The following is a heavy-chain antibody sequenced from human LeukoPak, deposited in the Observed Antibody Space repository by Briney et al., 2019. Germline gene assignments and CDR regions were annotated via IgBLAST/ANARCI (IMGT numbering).Heavy chain of an antibody. J-gene: IGHJ5*02. CDR3: ARDSEPCSSTSCYRTWFDP. CDR1: GFTFSSYS. CDR2: ISSSSSYI. D-gene: IGHD2-2*02. Sequence: KPGGSLRLSCSASGFTFSSYSMNWVRQAPGKGLEWVSSISSSSSYIYYADSVKGRFTISRDNAKNSLYLQMNSLRAEDTAVYYCARDSEPCSSTSCYRTWFDPWGQGTLVTVSS. V-gene: IGHV3-21*01.